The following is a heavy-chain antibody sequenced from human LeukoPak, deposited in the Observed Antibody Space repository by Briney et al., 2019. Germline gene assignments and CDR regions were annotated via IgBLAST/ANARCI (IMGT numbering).Heavy chain of an antibody. CDR1: GYTFTSYD. D-gene: IGHD4-17*01. CDR2: ISAYSGNT. V-gene: IGHV1-18*01. CDR3: ARGGGSYGDYSLWLGY. J-gene: IGHJ4*02. Sequence: ASVKVSCKASGYTFTSYDISWVRQAPGQGLEWMGWISAYSGNTKYAQKYQARVTLTTDTSTSTAYMELRSLRSDDTAVYYCARGGGSYGDYSLWLGYWGRGTLVTVSS.